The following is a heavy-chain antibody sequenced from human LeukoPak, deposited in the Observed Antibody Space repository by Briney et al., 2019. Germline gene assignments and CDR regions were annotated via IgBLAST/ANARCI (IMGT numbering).Heavy chain of an antibody. CDR2: IIPIFGTA. Sequence: ASVKVYCKASGGTFSSYAISWVRQAPGQGLEWMGGIIPIFGTANYAQKFQGRVTTTAGESTSTAYMELSSLRSEDTAVYYCARLGPFYDSSSYGDYNWFDPWGQGTLVTVSS. CDR1: GGTFSSYA. V-gene: IGHV1-69*13. CDR3: ARLGPFYDSSSYGDYNWFDP. J-gene: IGHJ5*02. D-gene: IGHD3-22*01.